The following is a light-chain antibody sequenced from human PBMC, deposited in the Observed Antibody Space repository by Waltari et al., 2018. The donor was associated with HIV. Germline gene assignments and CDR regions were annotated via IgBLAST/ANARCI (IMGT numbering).Light chain of an antibody. J-gene: IGLJ1*01. CDR2: ARN. CDR3: CSYAGLRLYV. V-gene: IGLV2-23*01. CDR1: SRYVATYNL. Sequence: SALTQPAPGSGSPGQSITISCTGSSRYVATYNLVSCYQHNPCEDPKLLIYARNKRPSGLFIRFSGSTSGNTASLTISGLQPEDEADYYCCSYAGLRLYVFGTGTKVTVL.